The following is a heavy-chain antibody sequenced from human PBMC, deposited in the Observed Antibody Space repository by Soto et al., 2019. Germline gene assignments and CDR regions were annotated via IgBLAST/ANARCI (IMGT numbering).Heavy chain of an antibody. J-gene: IGHJ4*02. Sequence: GGSLRLSCAASGFTFKDAWMSWVRQAPGKGLEWIGRIKSISDGGTTDYAGPVKDRFSISRDDSKNMVYLQMNSLKIEDPGVYYCTTDWRWGQGTLVTVSS. CDR3: TTDWR. V-gene: IGHV3-15*01. CDR1: GFTFKDAW. CDR2: IKSISDGGTT.